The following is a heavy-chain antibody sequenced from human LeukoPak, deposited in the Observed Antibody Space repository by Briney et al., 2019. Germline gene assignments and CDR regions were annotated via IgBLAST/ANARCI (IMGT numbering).Heavy chain of an antibody. V-gene: IGHV4-59*10. CDR3: ARAPSAARVAFDI. J-gene: IGHJ3*02. Sequence: KPGGSLRLSCAAYGFTFSNAWMSWVRQAPGKGLEWIGRIYTSGSTNYNPSLKSRVTISVDTSKNHFSLKLSSVTAADTAVYYCARAPSAARVAFDIWGQGTMVTVSS. CDR2: IYTSGST. D-gene: IGHD2-15*01. CDR1: GFTFSNAW.